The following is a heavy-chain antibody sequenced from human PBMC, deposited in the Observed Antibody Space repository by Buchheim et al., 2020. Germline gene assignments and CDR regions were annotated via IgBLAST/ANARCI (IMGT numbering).Heavy chain of an antibody. CDR2: ISGSGGST. J-gene: IGHJ4*02. CDR3: AKDLGGSYYYDSSGGPDY. V-gene: IGHV3-23*01. D-gene: IGHD3-22*01. Sequence: EVQLLESGGGLVQPGGSLRLSCAASGFTFSSYAMSWVRQAPGKGLEWVSAISGSGGSTYYADSVKGRFTIPRDNSKNTLYLQMNSLRAEDTAVYYCAKDLGGSYYYDSSGGPDYWGQGTL. CDR1: GFTFSSYA.